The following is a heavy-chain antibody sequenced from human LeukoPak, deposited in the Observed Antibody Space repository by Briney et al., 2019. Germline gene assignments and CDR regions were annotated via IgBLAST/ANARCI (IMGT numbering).Heavy chain of an antibody. CDR1: GFTFSNYY. V-gene: IGHV3-11*01. J-gene: IGHJ4*02. CDR2: ISSGGSTI. CDR3: ARLKYSGSYYGDFDY. Sequence: GGSLRLPCAASGFTFSNYYMSWIRQAPGKGLEWVSYISSGGSTIYYADSVKGRFTISRNNAKNSLYLQMNSLRAEDTSVYYCARLKYSGSYYGDFDYWGQGTLLTVSS. D-gene: IGHD1-26*01.